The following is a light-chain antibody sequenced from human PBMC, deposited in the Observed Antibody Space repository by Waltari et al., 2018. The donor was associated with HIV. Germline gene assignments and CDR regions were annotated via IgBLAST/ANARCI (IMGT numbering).Light chain of an antibody. J-gene: IGKJ1*01. V-gene: IGKV3-15*01. CDR2: DAS. Sequence: EIEMTQSPATLSVSPGERATLSCRASQSVSSNLAWYQQKFGQAPRLRIYDASNRATGIPARFSGSGSRTEFTLTISSLQSEDVAAYYCQQYNSWPRTCGQGTKVEIK. CDR3: QQYNSWPRT. CDR1: QSVSSN.